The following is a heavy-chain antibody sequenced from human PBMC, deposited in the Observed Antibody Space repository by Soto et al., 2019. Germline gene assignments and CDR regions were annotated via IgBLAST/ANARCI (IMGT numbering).Heavy chain of an antibody. J-gene: IGHJ4*02. CDR2: INAGHGTT. V-gene: IGHV1-3*01. Sequence: QVHLVQSGTEVRRPGASVKVSCQTSGYTFTSYSIHWVRQAPGQGLEWMGWINAGHGTTKYSQKCQGRVTITMDTSATTVYMELSTLRSEDTAVYYCARDYGMRLEYFDYWGQGSLVIVSS. CDR3: ARDYGMRLEYFDY. CDR1: GYTFTSYS. D-gene: IGHD3-3*01.